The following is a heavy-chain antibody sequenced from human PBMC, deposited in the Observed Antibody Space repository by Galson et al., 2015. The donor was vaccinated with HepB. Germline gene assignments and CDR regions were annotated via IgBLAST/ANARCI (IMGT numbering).Heavy chain of an antibody. CDR3: AKNYYYDSSGYKGDYFDY. V-gene: IGHV3-23*01. CDR1: GFTFSSYA. CDR2: ISGSGGST. Sequence: LRLSCAASGFTFSSYAMSWVRQAPGKGLEWVSAISGSGGSTYYADSVKGRFTISRDNSKNTLYLQMNSLRAEGTAVYYCAKNYYYDSSGYKGDYFDYWGQGTLVTVSS. J-gene: IGHJ4*02. D-gene: IGHD3-22*01.